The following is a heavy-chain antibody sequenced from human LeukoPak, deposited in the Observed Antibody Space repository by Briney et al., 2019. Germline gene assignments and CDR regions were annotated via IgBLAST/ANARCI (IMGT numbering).Heavy chain of an antibody. CDR1: GGSISSGDYY. CDR2: IYYSGST. V-gene: IGHV4-30-4*01. Sequence: SETLSLTCTVSGGSISSGDYYWSWIRQPPGKGLEWIGYIYYSGSTNYNPSLKSRVTISVDTSKNQFSLKLSSVTAADTAVYYCARHSFGEPAEGAFDIWGQGTMVTVSS. D-gene: IGHD3-10*01. J-gene: IGHJ3*02. CDR3: ARHSFGEPAEGAFDI.